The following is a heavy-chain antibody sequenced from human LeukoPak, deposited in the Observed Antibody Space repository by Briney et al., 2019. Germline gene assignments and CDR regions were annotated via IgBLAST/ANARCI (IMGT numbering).Heavy chain of an antibody. Sequence: GSLRLSCAASGFTFSSYAMSWVRQAPGKGLEWVSAISGSGGSTYYADSVKGRFTISRDNSKNTLYLQMNSLRAEDTAVYYCAKLPSYYDILTGSFDYWGQGTLVTVSS. V-gene: IGHV3-23*01. CDR2: ISGSGGST. D-gene: IGHD3-9*01. J-gene: IGHJ4*02. CDR3: AKLPSYYDILTGSFDY. CDR1: GFTFSSYA.